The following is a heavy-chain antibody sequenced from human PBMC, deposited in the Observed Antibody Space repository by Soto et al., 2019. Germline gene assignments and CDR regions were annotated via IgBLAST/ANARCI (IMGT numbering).Heavy chain of an antibody. CDR1: GFTFSSYG. CDR3: ARVDCGGDCSDYYYGMDV. CDR2: IWYDGSNK. Sequence: PGGSLRLSCAASGFTFSSYGMHWVRQAPGKGLEWVAVIWYDGSNKYYADSVKGRFTISRDNSKNTLYLQMNSLRAEDTAVYYCARVDCGGDCSDYYYGMDVWGQGTTVTVSS. D-gene: IGHD2-21*02. J-gene: IGHJ6*02. V-gene: IGHV3-33*01.